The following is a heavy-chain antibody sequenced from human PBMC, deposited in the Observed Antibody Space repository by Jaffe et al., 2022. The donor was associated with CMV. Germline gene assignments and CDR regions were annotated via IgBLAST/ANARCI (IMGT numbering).Heavy chain of an antibody. Sequence: QLQLQESGPGLVKPSETLSLTCTVSGGSISSSSYYWGWIRQPPGKGLEWIGSIYYSGSTYYNPSLKSRVTISVDTSKNQFSLKLSSVTAADTAVYYCASLATASNNHYYPEGYWGQGTLVTVSS. CDR3: ASLATASNNHYYPEGY. D-gene: IGHD1-26*01. V-gene: IGHV4-39*01. CDR1: GGSISSSSYY. J-gene: IGHJ4*02. CDR2: IYYSGST.